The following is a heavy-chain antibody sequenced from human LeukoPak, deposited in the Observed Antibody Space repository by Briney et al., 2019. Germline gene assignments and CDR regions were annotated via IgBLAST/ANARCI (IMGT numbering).Heavy chain of an antibody. CDR2: IYYSGST. V-gene: IGHV4-59*08. Sequence: SETLSLTCAVYGGSFSGYYWSWIRQPPGKGLEWIGYIYYSGSTNHNPSLKSRVTVSVDTSKNQFSLKLSSVTAADTAVYYCARHLYSSGLGFDYWGQGTLVTVSS. CDR1: GGSFSGYY. CDR3: ARHLYSSGLGFDY. D-gene: IGHD6-19*01. J-gene: IGHJ4*02.